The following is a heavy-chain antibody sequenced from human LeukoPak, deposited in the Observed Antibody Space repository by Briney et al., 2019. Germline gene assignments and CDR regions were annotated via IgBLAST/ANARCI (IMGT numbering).Heavy chain of an antibody. Sequence: SETLSLTCTVSGGSISSSSYYWGWIRQPPGKGLEWIGSIYYSGSTYYNPSLKSRVTIPVDTSKNQFSLKLSSVTAADTAVYYCARLEAVAGILDYWGQGTLVTVSS. CDR1: GGSISSSSYY. J-gene: IGHJ4*02. V-gene: IGHV4-39*01. CDR3: ARLEAVAGILDY. CDR2: IYYSGST. D-gene: IGHD6-19*01.